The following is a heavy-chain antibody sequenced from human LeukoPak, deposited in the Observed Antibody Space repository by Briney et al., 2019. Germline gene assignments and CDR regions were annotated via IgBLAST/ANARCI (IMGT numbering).Heavy chain of an antibody. CDR3: AKDLLSLVVVTATMFDP. V-gene: IGHV3-23*01. D-gene: IGHD2-21*02. J-gene: IGHJ5*02. Sequence: GGSLRLSCAAFGFTFSSYAMSWVRQAPGKGLEWVSAISGSGGSTYYADSVKGRFTISRDNSKNTLYLQMNSLRAEDTAVYYCAKDLLSLVVVTATMFDPWGQGTLVTVSS. CDR1: GFTFSSYA. CDR2: ISGSGGST.